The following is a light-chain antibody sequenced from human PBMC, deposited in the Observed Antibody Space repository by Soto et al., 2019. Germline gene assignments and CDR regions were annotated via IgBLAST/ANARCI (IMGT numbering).Light chain of an antibody. CDR2: AAS. V-gene: IGKV1-39*01. CDR1: QNIIFY. Sequence: DIQMTQSPSSLSASVGDRVTITCRASQNIIFYLNWYQQKPGKAPKLLIYAASNLQSGVPSRFRGSGSGTEFTLTISSRQHEDFATYFCQQSYTTPVYTFGQGTKLEIK. J-gene: IGKJ2*01. CDR3: QQSYTTPVYT.